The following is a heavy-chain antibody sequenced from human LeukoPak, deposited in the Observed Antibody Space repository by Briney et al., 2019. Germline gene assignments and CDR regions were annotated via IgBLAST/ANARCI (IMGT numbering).Heavy chain of an antibody. V-gene: IGHV4-39*01. D-gene: IGHD2-2*01. J-gene: IGHJ4*02. CDR1: GGSISSSSYY. Sequence: SETLSLTCSVSGGSISSSSYYWGWIRPPPGKGLEWIGSIYYSGSTYYNPSLKSRVTISVDTSKNHFSLKLSSVTAADTAVYYCARHWGSTSSGVDYWGQGTLVTVSS. CDR3: ARHWGSTSSGVDY. CDR2: IYYSGST.